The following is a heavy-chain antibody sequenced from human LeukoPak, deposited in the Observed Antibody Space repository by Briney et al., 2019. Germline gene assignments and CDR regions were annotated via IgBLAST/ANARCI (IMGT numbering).Heavy chain of an antibody. CDR2: LNCNSGAT. CDR1: GYTFTSYA. V-gene: IGHV1-2*02. Sequence: ASVKVSCKASGYTFTSYAMNWVRQAPGQGLEWMGWLNCNSGATDFAQKFQGRVAMTRDTPISTAYMELSSLRSDDTAVYYCARAAASDAFDVWGQGTMVTVSS. CDR3: ARAAASDAFDV. D-gene: IGHD6-25*01. J-gene: IGHJ3*01.